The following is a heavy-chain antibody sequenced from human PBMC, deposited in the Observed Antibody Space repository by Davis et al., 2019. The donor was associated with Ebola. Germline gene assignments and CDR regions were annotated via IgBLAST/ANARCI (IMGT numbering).Heavy chain of an antibody. D-gene: IGHD3-16*01. V-gene: IGHV3-30*02. CDR3: AKDHQITFGEKNLFY. J-gene: IGHJ4*02. CDR1: GFTFSSSG. Sequence: GGSLRLSCAASGFTFSSSGMHWVRQAPGKGLEWVAFIRYDGSDKYYADSVKGRFTISRDYSKNTVSLKMNSLRAEDTAVYYCAKDHQITFGEKNLFYWGQGTLVTVSS. CDR2: IRYDGSDK.